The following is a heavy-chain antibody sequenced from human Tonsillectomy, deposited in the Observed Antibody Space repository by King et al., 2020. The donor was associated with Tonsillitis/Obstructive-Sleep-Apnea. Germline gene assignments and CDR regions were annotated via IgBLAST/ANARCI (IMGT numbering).Heavy chain of an antibody. Sequence: VQLVESGGGLVQPGGSLRLSCAASGFTFSSYSMSWVRQAPGKGLEWVASIKQDGSEKNYVDSVKGRFTISRDNAKNSLYLRMSSLRAEDTAVYYCANLNWGEDAFVIWGQGKMVTVSS. CDR1: GFTFSSYS. CDR3: ANLNWGEDAFVI. D-gene: IGHD7-27*01. V-gene: IGHV3-7*01. J-gene: IGHJ3*02. CDR2: IKQDGSEK.